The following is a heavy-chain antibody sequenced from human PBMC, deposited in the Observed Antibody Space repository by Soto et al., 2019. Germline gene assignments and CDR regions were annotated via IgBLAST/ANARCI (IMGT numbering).Heavy chain of an antibody. J-gene: IGHJ4*02. V-gene: IGHV5-51*01. CDR3: ARQDYGGHFDY. CDR1: GYSFISYC. CDR2: IYPGDSDT. D-gene: IGHD4-17*01. Sequence: VESMIICCNGPGYSFISYCIVWVVQMPGKGLEWMGIIYPGDSDTRYSPSFQGQVTISADKSISTAYLQWSSLEASDTAMYYCARQDYGGHFDYWGQGTMVTVSS.